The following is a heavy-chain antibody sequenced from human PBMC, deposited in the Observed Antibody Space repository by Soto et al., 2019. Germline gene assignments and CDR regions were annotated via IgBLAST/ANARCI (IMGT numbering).Heavy chain of an antibody. CDR2: IYYSGST. J-gene: IGHJ6*02. Sequence: SETLSLTCTVSGGSISNGGYYWTWIRQHPGKGLEWIGYIYYSGSTYYNPSLKSRVTISVDTSKNQFSLKLTSVTAADTAVYYCARDVTDFWSGHEGMDVWGQGTTVTVYS. V-gene: IGHV4-31*03. CDR3: ARDVTDFWSGHEGMDV. CDR1: GGSISNGGYY. D-gene: IGHD3-3*01.